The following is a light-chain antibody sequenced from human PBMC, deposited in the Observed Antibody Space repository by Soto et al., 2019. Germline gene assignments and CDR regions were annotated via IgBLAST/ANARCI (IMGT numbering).Light chain of an antibody. V-gene: IGKV1-9*01. CDR2: ASS. CDR1: QGISSY. CDR3: QQLNTFPVT. J-gene: IGKJ5*01. Sequence: DIQLTQSPSFLSASVGDRVTISCRASQGISSYLAWYQQTPGKAPKLLIYASSTLQSGVPSRFSCRGSGTEFTLTIGSPQPDDCATYDCQQLNTFPVTFGQGTRLDI.